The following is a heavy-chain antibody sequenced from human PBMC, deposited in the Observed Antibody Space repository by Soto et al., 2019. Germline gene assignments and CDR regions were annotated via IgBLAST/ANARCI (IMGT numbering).Heavy chain of an antibody. V-gene: IGHV3-30-3*01. CDR3: ARDKGGYDCPFHY. J-gene: IGHJ4*02. D-gene: IGHD5-12*01. CDR1: GFTFSSYA. Sequence: QVQLVESGGGVVQPGRSLRLSCAASGFTFSSYAMHWVRQAPGKGLEWVAVISYDGSNKYYADSVKGRFTISRDNSKNTLYLQMNSLRAEDTAVYYCARDKGGYDCPFHYLGQGTLVTVSS. CDR2: ISYDGSNK.